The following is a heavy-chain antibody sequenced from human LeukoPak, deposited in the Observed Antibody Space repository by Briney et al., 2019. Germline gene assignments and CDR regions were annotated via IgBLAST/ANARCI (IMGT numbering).Heavy chain of an antibody. Sequence: GASVKVSCKASGYTFTTYGISWVRQAPGQGLEWMGRIIPIFGTANYAQKFQGRVTITTDESTSTAYMELSSLRSEDTAVYYCARHSGYCSSTSCFQYYDFWSGYRYYFDYWGQGTLVTVSS. J-gene: IGHJ4*02. CDR2: IIPIFGTA. D-gene: IGHD2-2*01. CDR3: ARHSGYCSSTSCFQYYDFWSGYRYYFDY. CDR1: GYTFTTYG. V-gene: IGHV1-69*05.